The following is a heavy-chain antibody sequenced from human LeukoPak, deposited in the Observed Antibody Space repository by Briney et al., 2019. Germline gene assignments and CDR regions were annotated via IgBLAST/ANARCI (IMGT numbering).Heavy chain of an antibody. CDR2: ISGSGGST. J-gene: IGHJ3*02. CDR1: GFTFSSYA. CDR3: ARVLRDYDSRAYDAFDI. D-gene: IGHD3-22*01. Sequence: GGSLRLSCAASGFTFSSYAMSWVRQAPGKGLEWVSGISGSGGSTYYADSVKGRFTISRDNSKNTLYLQMNSLRAEDTAVYYCARVLRDYDSRAYDAFDIWGQGTMVTVSS. V-gene: IGHV3-23*01.